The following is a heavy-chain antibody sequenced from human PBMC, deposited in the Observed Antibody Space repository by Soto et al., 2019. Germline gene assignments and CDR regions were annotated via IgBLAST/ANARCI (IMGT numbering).Heavy chain of an antibody. CDR3: ARDLGYYDSSGYFDY. Sequence: QVQLVESGGGVVQPGRSLRLSCAASGFSFSDYVMHWVRQAPGKGLDWVAVMWYHGRDLFYADSVKGRFTISRDNSKNTLYLQMNSLRAEDTAVYYCARDLGYYDSSGYFDYWGQGTLVTVSS. D-gene: IGHD3-22*01. J-gene: IGHJ4*02. V-gene: IGHV3-33*01. CDR2: MWYHGRDL. CDR1: GFSFSDYV.